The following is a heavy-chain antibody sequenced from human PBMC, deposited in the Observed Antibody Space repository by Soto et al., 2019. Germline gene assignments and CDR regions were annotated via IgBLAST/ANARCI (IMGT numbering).Heavy chain of an antibody. CDR1: GGSISSSSYY. Sequence: SETLSLTCTVSGGSISSSSYYWGWIRQPPGKGLEWIGSIYYSGSTYYNPSLKSRVTISVDTSKNQFSLKLSSVTAADTAVYYCARNWDITILGGVILGWFDPWGQGTLVTVSS. V-gene: IGHV4-39*01. CDR3: ARNWDITILGGVILGWFDP. D-gene: IGHD3-3*01. CDR2: IYYSGST. J-gene: IGHJ5*02.